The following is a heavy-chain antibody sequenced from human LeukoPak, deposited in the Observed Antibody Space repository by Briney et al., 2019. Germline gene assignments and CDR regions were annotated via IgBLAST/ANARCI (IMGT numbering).Heavy chain of an antibody. D-gene: IGHD5-18*01. Sequence: VASVKVSCKASGYTFTSYDINWVRQATGQGLEWMGWMNPNSGNTGYAQKFQGRVTITRNTSISTAYMELSSLRSEDPAVYYCARAGGYSYGLDYWGQGTLVTVSS. V-gene: IGHV1-8*03. CDR2: MNPNSGNT. J-gene: IGHJ4*02. CDR1: GYTFTSYD. CDR3: ARAGGYSYGLDY.